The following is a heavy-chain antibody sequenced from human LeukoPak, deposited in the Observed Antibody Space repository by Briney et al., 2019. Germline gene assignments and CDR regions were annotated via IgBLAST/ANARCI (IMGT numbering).Heavy chain of an antibody. Sequence: SVKVSCKASGGTFSSYAISWVRQAPGQGLEWMGGIIPIFGTANYAQKFQGRVTITTDESTSTAYMELSSLRSEDTAVYYCARHQHGDLWSGSSPFDYWGQGTLVTVSS. CDR3: ARHQHGDLWSGSSPFDY. CDR1: GGTFSSYA. CDR2: IIPIFGTA. V-gene: IGHV1-69*05. J-gene: IGHJ4*02. D-gene: IGHD3-3*01.